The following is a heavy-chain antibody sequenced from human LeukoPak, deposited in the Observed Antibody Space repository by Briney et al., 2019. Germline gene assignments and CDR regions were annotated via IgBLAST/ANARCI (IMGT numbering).Heavy chain of an antibody. V-gene: IGHV3-23*01. Sequence: PGGSLRLSCAASGFTFSSYAMSWVRQAPGKGLEWVSAISGSGGSTYYADSVKGRFTISRDNSKNTLYLQMNSLRAEDTAVYYCARDSGFGGIAVAGSYYGLDVWGQGTTVTASS. CDR2: ISGSGGST. D-gene: IGHD6-19*01. CDR3: ARDSGFGGIAVAGSYYGLDV. CDR1: GFTFSSYA. J-gene: IGHJ6*02.